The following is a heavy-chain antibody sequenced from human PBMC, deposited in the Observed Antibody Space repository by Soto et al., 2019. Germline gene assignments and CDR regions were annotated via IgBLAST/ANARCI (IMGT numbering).Heavy chain of an antibody. CDR1: GGAFSGYY. Sequence: SETLSLTCVVSGGAFSGYYWTWIRQPPGKGLEWIGEINHSGSTNYNPSLKSRVTISVDTSKSQFSLKLSSVTAADTAVYYCARGLFLYYGSGSSNWLDPWGQGTLVTVSS. J-gene: IGHJ5*02. V-gene: IGHV4-34*01. CDR3: ARGLFLYYGSGSSNWLDP. D-gene: IGHD3-10*01. CDR2: INHSGST.